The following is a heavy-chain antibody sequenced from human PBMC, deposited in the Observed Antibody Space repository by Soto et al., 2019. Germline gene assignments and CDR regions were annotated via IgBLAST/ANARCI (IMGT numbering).Heavy chain of an antibody. V-gene: IGHV3-23*01. D-gene: IGHD2-2*03. J-gene: IGHJ4*02. CDR2: IYGGGNGP. Sequence: VQVLESGGGLVQPGGSLRLSCAATGFTFSDFAMSWVRQAPGKGLEWVSRIYGGGNGPHYADSVKGRVTISRDNSKNTLYLQMNSLRAEDTAAYYCAKMEGMDPWAYSFDYWGQGTLVTVSS. CDR1: GFTFSDFA. CDR3: AKMEGMDPWAYSFDY.